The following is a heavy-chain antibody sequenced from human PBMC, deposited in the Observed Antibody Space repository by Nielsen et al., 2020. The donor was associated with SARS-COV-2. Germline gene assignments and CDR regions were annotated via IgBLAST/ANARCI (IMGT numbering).Heavy chain of an antibody. CDR2: IYPGDSET. D-gene: IGHD3-22*01. CDR3: ARLGDYYDSSGYFDYYYGMDV. J-gene: IGHJ6*02. Sequence: GESLKISCKGSGYSFTNYWIGWVRQMPGKGLEWMGIIYPGDSETRYSPSFQGQVTISADKSISTAYLQWSSLKASDTAMYYCARLGDYYDSSGYFDYYYGMDVWGQGTLVTVSS. CDR1: GYSFTNYW. V-gene: IGHV5-51*01.